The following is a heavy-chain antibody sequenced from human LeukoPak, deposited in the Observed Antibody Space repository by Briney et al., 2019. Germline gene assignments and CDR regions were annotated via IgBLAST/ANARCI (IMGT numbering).Heavy chain of an antibody. CDR2: IYYSGST. CDR3: ARDRKVEMATHYYYGMDV. J-gene: IGHJ6*02. D-gene: IGHD5-24*01. CDR1: GGSISSYY. V-gene: IGHV4-59*01. Sequence: PSETLSLTCTVSGGSISSYYWSWIRQPPGKGLEWIGYIYYSGSTNYNPSLKSRVTISVDTSKNQFSLKLSSVTAADTAVYYCARDRKVEMATHYYYGMDVWGQGTTVTVSS.